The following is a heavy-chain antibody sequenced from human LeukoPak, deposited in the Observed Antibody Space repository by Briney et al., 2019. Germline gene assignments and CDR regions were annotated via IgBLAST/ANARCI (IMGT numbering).Heavy chain of an antibody. CDR3: ARDRSGSSLTYIDY. CDR1: SYSISSGYY. D-gene: IGHD3-22*01. J-gene: IGHJ4*02. CDR2: LYHSGTT. Sequence: SETLSLTCTVSSYSISSGYYWGWIRQPPGKGLEWIGSLYHSGTTYYNPSLKSRVTISVDTSKNQFSLKLNSVTAADTAVYYCARDRSGSSLTYIDYWGQGTLVTVSS. V-gene: IGHV4-38-2*02.